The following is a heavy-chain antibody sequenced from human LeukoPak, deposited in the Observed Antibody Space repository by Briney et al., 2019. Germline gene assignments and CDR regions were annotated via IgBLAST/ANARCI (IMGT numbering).Heavy chain of an antibody. D-gene: IGHD2-21*01. J-gene: IGHJ4*02. V-gene: IGHV4-39*06. Sequence: SETLSLTCIVSGGSISSGGHYWGWIRQPPGKGLEWIGSIYYRGSTYYNPSLNSRVTIFIDMSKNQFPLKLSSVTAADTAVYYCARGYLFSHWGQGTLVTVSS. CDR1: GGSISSGGHY. CDR2: IYYRGST. CDR3: ARGYLFSH.